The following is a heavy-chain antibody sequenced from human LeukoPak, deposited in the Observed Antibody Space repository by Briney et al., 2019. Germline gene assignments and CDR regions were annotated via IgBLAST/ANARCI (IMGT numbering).Heavy chain of an antibody. CDR2: ISGSGGST. D-gene: IGHD3-22*01. J-gene: IGHJ4*02. CDR1: GFTFSSYA. CDR3: AKDPTMIVVVIPDY. V-gene: IGHV3-23*01. Sequence: GGSLRLSCAASGFTFSSYAMSWVRQAPGKGLEWVSAISGSGGSTYYADSVKGRFTISRDNSKNTLYLQMNSLRAEDTAVYYCAKDPTMIVVVIPDYWGQGALVTVSS.